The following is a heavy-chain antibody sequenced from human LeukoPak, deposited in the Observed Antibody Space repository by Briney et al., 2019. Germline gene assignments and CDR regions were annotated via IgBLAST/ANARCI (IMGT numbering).Heavy chain of an antibody. D-gene: IGHD3-10*01. J-gene: IGHJ4*02. CDR3: ARDRLLWFGELDF. CDR1: GGSISSSNYY. CDR2: IYTSEST. Sequence: PSETLSLTCSVSGGSISSSNYYWSWIRQPAGKGLEWIGRIYTSESTNYNPSLKSRVTISVDTSRNQFSLKLSSVTAADTAVYYCARDRLLWFGELDFWGQGTLVIVSS. V-gene: IGHV4-61*02.